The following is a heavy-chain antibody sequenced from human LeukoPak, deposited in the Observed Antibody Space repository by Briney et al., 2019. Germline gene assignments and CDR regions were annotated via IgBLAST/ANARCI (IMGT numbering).Heavy chain of an antibody. CDR3: ARVRTGIAAARYNYYYMDV. Sequence: NTSETLSLTCTVSGGSISTSNYYWGWVRQPPGKGLEWIGNIFYSGSTYYSPSLKSRFTISVDTSKNQFSLKLSSVTAADTAVYYCARVRTGIAAARYNYYYMDVWGKGTTVTVSS. V-gene: IGHV4-39*07. CDR1: GGSISTSNYY. D-gene: IGHD6-13*01. CDR2: IFYSGST. J-gene: IGHJ6*03.